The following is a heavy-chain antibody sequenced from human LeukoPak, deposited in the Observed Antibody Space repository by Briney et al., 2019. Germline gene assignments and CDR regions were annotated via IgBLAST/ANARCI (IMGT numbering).Heavy chain of an antibody. Sequence: ASVKVSCKASGYTFTSYDINWVRQATGQGLEWMGWMNPNSGNTGYAQKFQGRVTMTRNTSISTAYIELSSLRSEDTAVYYCARGTVPAALNWFDPWGQGTLVTVSS. CDR3: ARGTVPAALNWFDP. J-gene: IGHJ5*02. CDR1: GYTFTSYD. V-gene: IGHV1-8*01. D-gene: IGHD2-2*01. CDR2: MNPNSGNT.